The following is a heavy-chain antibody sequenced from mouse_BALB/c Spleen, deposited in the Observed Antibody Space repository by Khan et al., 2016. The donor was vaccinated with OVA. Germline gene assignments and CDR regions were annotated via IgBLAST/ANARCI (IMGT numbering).Heavy chain of an antibody. V-gene: IGHV9-4*02. D-gene: IGHD2-14*01. CDR3: ARGGGAYYRDDGGAMEY. CDR2: INTHSGVP. J-gene: IGHJ4*01. Sequence: QIQLVQSGPELKKPGETVRISCKASGYTFTTAGIQWVQKMPGKGLKWIGWINTHSGVPKYAEDFKGRFAFSLEISVSTTYLQLTNLTNEDPATSVCARGGGAYYRDDGGAMEYWGQGTSVTVSS. CDR1: GYTFTTAG.